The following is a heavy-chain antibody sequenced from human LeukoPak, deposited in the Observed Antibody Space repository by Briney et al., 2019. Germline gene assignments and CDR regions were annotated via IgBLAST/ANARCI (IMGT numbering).Heavy chain of an antibody. D-gene: IGHD6-13*01. V-gene: IGHV4-61*02. Sequence: PSETVSLTCTVSGGSISSGSYYWSWIRQPAGKGLEWIGRIYTSGSTNYNPSLKSRVTISVDTSKNQFSLKLSSVTAADTAVYYCARAGIAAALDYWGQGTLVTVSS. CDR3: ARAGIAAALDY. CDR1: GGSISSGSYY. J-gene: IGHJ4*02. CDR2: IYTSGST.